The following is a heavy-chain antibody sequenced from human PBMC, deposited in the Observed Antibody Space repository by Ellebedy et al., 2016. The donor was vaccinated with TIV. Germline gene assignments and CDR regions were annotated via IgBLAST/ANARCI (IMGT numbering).Heavy chain of an antibody. CDR2: IGTAGDT. V-gene: IGHV3-13*01. J-gene: IGHJ4*02. D-gene: IGHD3-22*01. Sequence: GESLKISCAASGFTFSSHDMHWVRQATGKGLEWVSAIGTAGDTYYPGSVKGRFTIARDNAKNTLYLQMNSLRAEDTAVYYCARSGNYYDSSGYSYWGQGTLVTVSS. CDR1: GFTFSSHD. CDR3: ARSGNYYDSSGYSY.